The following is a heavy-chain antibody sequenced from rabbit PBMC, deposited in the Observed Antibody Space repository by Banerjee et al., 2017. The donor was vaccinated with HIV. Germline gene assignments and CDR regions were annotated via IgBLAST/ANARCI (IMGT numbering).Heavy chain of an antibody. CDR2: IYAGSSGST. CDR1: GFSFSSSYW. D-gene: IGHD4-2*01. V-gene: IGHV1S45*01. CDR3: ARLDVGNRDWDL. J-gene: IGHJ4*01. Sequence: QEQLEESGGDLVKPEGSLTLTCTASGFSFSSSYWISWVRQAPGKGLEWIACIYAGSSGSTSYASWAKGRFTISKTSPTTVTLQMTSLTAADTATYFCARLDVGNRDWDLWGPGTLVTVS.